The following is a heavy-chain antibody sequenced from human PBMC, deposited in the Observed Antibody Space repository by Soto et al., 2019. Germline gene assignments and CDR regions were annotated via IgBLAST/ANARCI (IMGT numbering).Heavy chain of an antibody. CDR1: GGSFSGYY. CDR2: INHSGST. J-gene: IGHJ4*02. Sequence: SETLSLTCAVYGGSFSGYYWSWIRQPPGKGLEWIGEINHSGSTNYNPSLKSRVTISVDTSKNQFSLKLSSVTAADTAVYYCARGPTAHPLGGYFDYWGQGTLVTVSS. D-gene: IGHD4-17*01. CDR3: ARGPTAHPLGGYFDY. V-gene: IGHV4-34*01.